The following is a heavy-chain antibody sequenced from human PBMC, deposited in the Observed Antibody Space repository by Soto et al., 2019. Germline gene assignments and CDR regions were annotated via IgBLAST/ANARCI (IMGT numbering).Heavy chain of an antibody. CDR1: GGSISSGGYS. D-gene: IGHD3-10*01. Sequence: PSETLSLTCAVSGGSISSGGYSWSWIRQPPGKGLEWIGYIYHSGSTYYNPSLKSRVTISVDRSKNQFSLKLSSVTAADTAVYYCARGYKLLTRRAYYYGSGRPYNWFDPWGQGTLVTVSS. CDR2: IYHSGST. CDR3: ARGYKLLTRRAYYYGSGRPYNWFDP. V-gene: IGHV4-30-2*01. J-gene: IGHJ5*02.